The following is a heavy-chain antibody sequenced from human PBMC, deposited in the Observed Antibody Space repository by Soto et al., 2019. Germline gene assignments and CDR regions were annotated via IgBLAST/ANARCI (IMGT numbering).Heavy chain of an antibody. CDR1: GFTFGDYA. J-gene: IGHJ6*02. CDR2: IRSKAYGGTT. Sequence: GGSLRLSCTASGFTFGDYAMSWVRQAPGKGLEWVGFIRSKAYGGTTEYAASVKGRFTISRDDSKSIAYLQMNSLKTEDTAVHYCTRTPTGSSGWYYYYYYGLDVWGQGTTVTVSS. V-gene: IGHV3-49*04. D-gene: IGHD6-19*01. CDR3: TRTPTGSSGWYYYYYYGLDV.